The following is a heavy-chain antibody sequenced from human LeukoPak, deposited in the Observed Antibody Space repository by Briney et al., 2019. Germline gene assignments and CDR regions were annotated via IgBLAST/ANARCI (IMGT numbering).Heavy chain of an antibody. D-gene: IGHD6-13*01. CDR2: ISGSGGST. CDR1: GFTFSSYD. Sequence: GGSLRLSCAASGFTFSSYDMSWVRQAPGKGLEWVSAISGSGGSTYYADSVKGRFTISRDNSKKTLYLHLNSLRVEDAAVYYCAKDGYSSIPGFHFEYWGQGTPVTVSS. CDR3: AKDGYSSIPGFHFEY. V-gene: IGHV3-23*01. J-gene: IGHJ4*02.